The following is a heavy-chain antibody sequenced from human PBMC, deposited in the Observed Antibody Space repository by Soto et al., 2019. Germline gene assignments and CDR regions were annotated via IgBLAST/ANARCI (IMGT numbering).Heavy chain of an antibody. J-gene: IGHJ4*02. CDR2: ITSDGDNI. V-gene: IGHV3-64D*06. Sequence: GGSLRLSCSASGFIFSSCAMHWVRQAPGKGLEYVSGITSDGDNIYHADSVKGRFTISRDNSKNTLYLQMSSLRVEDTAVYYCVKGNQLLRYYFEYWGQGTLVTVSS. CDR1: GFIFSSCA. CDR3: VKGNQLLRYYFEY. D-gene: IGHD3-10*02.